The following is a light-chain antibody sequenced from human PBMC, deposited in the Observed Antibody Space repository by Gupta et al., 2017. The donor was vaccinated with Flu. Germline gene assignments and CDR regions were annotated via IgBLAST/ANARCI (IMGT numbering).Light chain of an antibody. Sequence: DIQMTQSPSTLSASVGDRVTITCRASQSLNNWLAWFQQKPGQAPKLLIYGVSSLESGVPLRFSGSGSGTELTLTISSLQPEDFATYYCQQYNTFPWMFGQGTXVEIE. CDR2: GVS. CDR1: QSLNNW. CDR3: QQYNTFPWM. J-gene: IGKJ1*01. V-gene: IGKV1-5*03.